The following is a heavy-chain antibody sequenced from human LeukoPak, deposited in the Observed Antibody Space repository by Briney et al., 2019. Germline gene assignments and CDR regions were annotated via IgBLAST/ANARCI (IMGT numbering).Heavy chain of an antibody. J-gene: IGHJ3*02. CDR3: ANDRSLNPDAFDI. D-gene: IGHD1-14*01. V-gene: IGHV3-9*01. CDR2: ISWNSGSI. CDR1: GFTFDDYA. Sequence: GRSLRLSCAASGFTFDDYAMHWVRQARGKGLEWVSGISWNSGSIGYADSVKGRFTISRDNAKNSLYLQMNSLRAEDTALYYCANDRSLNPDAFDIWGQGPMVTVSS.